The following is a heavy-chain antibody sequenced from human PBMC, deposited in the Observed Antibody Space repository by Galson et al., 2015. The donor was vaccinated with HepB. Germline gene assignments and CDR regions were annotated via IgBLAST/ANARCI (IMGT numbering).Heavy chain of an antibody. CDR3: ARDGGGDIVLMVYAILRHYYGMDV. V-gene: IGHV3-21*01. D-gene: IGHD2-8*01. CDR2: ISSSSSYI. J-gene: IGHJ6*02. CDR1: GFTFSSYS. Sequence: SLRLSCAASGFTFSSYSMNWVRQAPGKGLEWVSSISSSSSYIYYADSVKGRFTISRDNAKNSLYLQMNSLRAEDTAVYYCARDGGGDIVLMVYAILRHYYGMDVWGQGTTVTVSS.